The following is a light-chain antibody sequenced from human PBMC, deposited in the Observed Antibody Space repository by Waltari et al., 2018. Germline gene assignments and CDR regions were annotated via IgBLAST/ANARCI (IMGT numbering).Light chain of an antibody. CDR1: ESIATN. V-gene: IGKV3-15*01. CDR2: HAS. Sequence: EILLTQSPDTLSVSPGERVTLSCRASESIATNLAWYQQRPGQAPRLLIFHASSRATDIPAKFSGSGSGTEFTLTISSLQAEDFAVYYCQQYNNWPPSTFGQGTNVEF. CDR3: QQYNNWPPST. J-gene: IGKJ1*01.